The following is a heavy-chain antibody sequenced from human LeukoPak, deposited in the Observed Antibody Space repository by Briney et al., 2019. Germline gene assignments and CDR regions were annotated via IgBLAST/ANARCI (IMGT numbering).Heavy chain of an antibody. V-gene: IGHV3-30*18. CDR3: AKDLMDV. J-gene: IGHJ6*04. CDR1: GFTFSNYG. CDR2: ISYDGSNK. Sequence: GGSLRLSCAASGFTFSNYGIHWVRQAPGKGLEWVAVISYDGSNKYYADSVKGRFTISRDNSKNTLYLQMNSLRAEDTAVYYCAKDLMDVWGKGTTVTVSS.